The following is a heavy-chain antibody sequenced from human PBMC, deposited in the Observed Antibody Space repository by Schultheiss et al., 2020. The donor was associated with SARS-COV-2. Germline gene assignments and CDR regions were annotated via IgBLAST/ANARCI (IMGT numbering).Heavy chain of an antibody. Sequence: GESLKISCAASGFTFSSYSMNWVRQAPGKGLEWVSYISSSSSTIYYADSVKGRFTISRDNAKNSLYLQMNSLRDEDTAVYYCARVAIAARPGAFDYWGQGTLVTVSS. CDR3: ARVAIAARPGAFDY. V-gene: IGHV3-48*02. CDR1: GFTFSSYS. J-gene: IGHJ4*02. D-gene: IGHD6-6*01. CDR2: ISSSSSTI.